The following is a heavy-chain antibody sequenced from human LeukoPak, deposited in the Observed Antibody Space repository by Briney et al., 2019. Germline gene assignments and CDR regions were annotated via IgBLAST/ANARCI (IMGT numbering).Heavy chain of an antibody. J-gene: IGHJ3*02. CDR1: GGSINSYY. D-gene: IGHD3-22*01. Sequence: SETLSLTCTVAGGSINSYYWGWIRQPPGKGLEWIGYIYYSGSTNYNPSLKSRVTISVDTSKNQFSLKLSSVTAADTAVYYCARIRGYYYVGAFDIWGQGTMVTVSS. CDR3: ARIRGYYYVGAFDI. V-gene: IGHV4-59*12. CDR2: IYYSGST.